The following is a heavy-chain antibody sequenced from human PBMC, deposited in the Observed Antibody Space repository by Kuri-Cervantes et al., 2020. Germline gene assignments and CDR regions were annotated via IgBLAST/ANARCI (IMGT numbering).Heavy chain of an antibody. CDR2: ISGYNGDT. Sequence: ASVKVSCKASGYTFTSYYMHWVRQAPGQGLEWMGWISGYNGDTNYAQKLQGRVTMTTDTSTSTAYMELRSLRSDDTAVYYCARGDGSGWYVDYWGQGTLVTVSS. CDR1: GYTFTSYY. D-gene: IGHD6-19*01. CDR3: ARGDGSGWYVDY. V-gene: IGHV1-18*04. J-gene: IGHJ4*02.